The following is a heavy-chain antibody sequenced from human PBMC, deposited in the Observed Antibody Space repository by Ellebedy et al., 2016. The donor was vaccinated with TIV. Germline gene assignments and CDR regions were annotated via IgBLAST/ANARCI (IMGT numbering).Heavy chain of an antibody. J-gene: IGHJ6*02. CDR1: GYTFTAYY. CDR2: INPDSGGT. V-gene: IGHV1-2*02. D-gene: IGHD6-13*01. CDR3: GRVRRGSSGMDV. Sequence: ASVKVSCKASGYTFTAYYMHWVRQAPGQGLEWMGWINPDSGGTNFAQKFQGRVTMTRDTSINTAYMQLSRLESDDTAVYYCGRVRRGSSGMDVWGQGTTVTVSS.